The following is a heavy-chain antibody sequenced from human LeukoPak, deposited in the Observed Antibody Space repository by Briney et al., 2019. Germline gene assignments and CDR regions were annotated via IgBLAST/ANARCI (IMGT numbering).Heavy chain of an antibody. J-gene: IGHJ4*02. CDR1: GYSFTSYW. Sequence: GESLKISCKGSGYSFTSYWISWVRQMPGKGLEWMGRIDPSDSYTNYSPSLQGHVTISADKSISTAYLQWSSLKASDTAMYYCARQGGPFRDGYNYDDYWGQGTLVTVSS. CDR2: IDPSDSYT. V-gene: IGHV5-10-1*01. CDR3: ARQGGPFRDGYNYDDY. D-gene: IGHD5-24*01.